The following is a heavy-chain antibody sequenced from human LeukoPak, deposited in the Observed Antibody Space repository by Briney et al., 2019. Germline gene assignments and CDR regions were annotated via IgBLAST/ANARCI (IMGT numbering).Heavy chain of an antibody. CDR2: IVGSGGST. J-gene: IGHJ4*02. Sequence: GRSLRLSCAASGFTFSNYAMSWVRQAPGEGLEWVPAIVGSGGSTYYADSVKGRFTISRDNSKNTLFLQMNSLRVKDTALYYCSKWGDYDVLTGYYDSDFWGQGTLVTVSS. CDR3: SKWGDYDVLTGYYDSDF. CDR1: GFTFSNYA. D-gene: IGHD3-9*01. V-gene: IGHV3-23*01.